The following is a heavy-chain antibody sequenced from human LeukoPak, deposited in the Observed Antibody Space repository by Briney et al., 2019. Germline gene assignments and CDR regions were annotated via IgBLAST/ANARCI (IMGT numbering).Heavy chain of an antibody. CDR3: ARDLGWVQQWPSNWFDP. CDR2: FDPEDGET. V-gene: IGHV1-24*01. CDR1: GYTLTELS. D-gene: IGHD6-19*01. Sequence: ASVKVSCKVSGYTLTELSMHWVRQAPGKGLEWMGGFDPEDGETIYAQKFQGRVTITRGTSASTAYMELSSLRSEDTAVYYCARDLGWVQQWPSNWFDPWGQGTLVTVSS. J-gene: IGHJ5*02.